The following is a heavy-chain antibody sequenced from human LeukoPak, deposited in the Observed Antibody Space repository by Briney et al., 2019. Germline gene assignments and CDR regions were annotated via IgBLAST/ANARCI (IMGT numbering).Heavy chain of an antibody. J-gene: IGHJ4*02. V-gene: IGHV1-2*02. Sequence: DSMKVSCKASGYATDYYIHWVRQAPGQGLEWMGWINPNSGGTIYARNFRGRVTMTRDTSIATVYLELRSLRSDDAAVYYCAYYDYNIYPYWGQGTLVAVSS. D-gene: IGHD5-12*01. CDR3: AYYDYNIYPY. CDR2: INPNSGGT. CDR1: GYATDYY.